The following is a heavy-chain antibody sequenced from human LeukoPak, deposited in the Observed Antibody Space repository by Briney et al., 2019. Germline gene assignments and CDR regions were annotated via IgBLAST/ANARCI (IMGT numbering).Heavy chain of an antibody. CDR2: IWYDGSNK. V-gene: IGHV3-33*06. Sequence: GGSLRLSCAASGFTFSSYGMHWVRQAPGKGLEWVAVIWYDGSNKYYADSVKGRFTISRDNSKNTLYLQMNSLRAEDTAVYYCAKDLATVTNTGFDYWGQGTLVTVSS. CDR1: GFTFSSYG. CDR3: AKDLATVTNTGFDY. J-gene: IGHJ4*02. D-gene: IGHD4-17*01.